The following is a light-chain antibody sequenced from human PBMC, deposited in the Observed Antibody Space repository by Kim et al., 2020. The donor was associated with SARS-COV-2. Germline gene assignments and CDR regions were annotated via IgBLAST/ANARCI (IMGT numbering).Light chain of an antibody. V-gene: IGKV3-15*01. CDR3: QQYNSWLIT. CDR1: QSIINN. J-gene: IGKJ5*01. Sequence: EIVMTQSPATLSVSPGERATLSCRASQSIINNLAWYQQKPGQAPRLLISGASTRATGIPARFSGSGSGTEFTLNINSLQSEDFALYYCQQYNSWLITFGQGTRLEIK. CDR2: GAS.